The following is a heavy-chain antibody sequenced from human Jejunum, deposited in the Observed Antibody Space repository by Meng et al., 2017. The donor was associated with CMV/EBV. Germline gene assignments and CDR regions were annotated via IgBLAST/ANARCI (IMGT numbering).Heavy chain of an antibody. D-gene: IGHD2-21*01. V-gene: IGHV3-23*01. CDR1: RFPFGVYA. CDR2: ISGYRDSS. J-gene: IGHJ4*02. Sequence: SETSRFPFGVYAMAWVRQAPGKWLEWFSRISGYRDSSYYAASVKGRFTISRDNSRSTLSLQMNDLRAEDAALYYCVRECCDSASVDWGQGTLVTVSS. CDR3: VRECCDSASVD.